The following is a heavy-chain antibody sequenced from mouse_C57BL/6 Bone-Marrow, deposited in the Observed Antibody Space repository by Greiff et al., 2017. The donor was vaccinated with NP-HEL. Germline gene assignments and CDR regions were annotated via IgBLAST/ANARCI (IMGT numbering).Heavy chain of an antibody. D-gene: IGHD2-5*01. Sequence: QVQLQQSGAELVRPGASVKLSCTASGYTFTDYYINWVKQRPGQGLEWIAWIYPGSGNTYYTEKFKGKVTLTADKSSSTAYMQLSSLTSEDTAVYFCARSAYYSNYDWYFDVWGTGTTVTVSS. V-gene: IGHV1-76*01. CDR1: GYTFTDYY. CDR3: ARSAYYSNYDWYFDV. CDR2: IYPGSGNT. J-gene: IGHJ1*03.